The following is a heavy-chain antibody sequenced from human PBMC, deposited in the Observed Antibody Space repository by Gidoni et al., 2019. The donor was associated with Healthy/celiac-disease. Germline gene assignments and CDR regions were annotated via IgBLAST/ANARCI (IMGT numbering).Heavy chain of an antibody. D-gene: IGHD3-10*01. CDR1: GFTVRSNY. CDR3: ARAPTPLGYYGSGSFRN. J-gene: IGHJ4*02. V-gene: IGHV3-66*02. CDR2: IYSGGST. Sequence: EVQLVESGGGLVQPGGSLRLSCAASGFTVRSNYMSWVRQAPGKGLEWVSVIYSGGSTYYADSVKGRFTISRDNSKNTLYLQMNSLRAEDTAVYYCARAPTPLGYYGSGSFRNWGQGTLVTVSS.